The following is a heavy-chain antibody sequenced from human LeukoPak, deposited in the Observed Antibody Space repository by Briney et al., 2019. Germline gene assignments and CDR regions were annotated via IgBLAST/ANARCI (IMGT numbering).Heavy chain of an antibody. Sequence: QPGGSLRLSCAASGFTFSSYAISWVRQAPGKGLEWVSAISGSGGSTYYADSVKGRFTISRDNSKNTLYLQMNSLRAEDTAVYYCAKVRRSGWAGGPFDYWGQGTLVTVSS. V-gene: IGHV3-23*01. D-gene: IGHD6-19*01. CDR1: GFTFSSYA. CDR2: ISGSGGST. CDR3: AKVRRSGWAGGPFDY. J-gene: IGHJ4*02.